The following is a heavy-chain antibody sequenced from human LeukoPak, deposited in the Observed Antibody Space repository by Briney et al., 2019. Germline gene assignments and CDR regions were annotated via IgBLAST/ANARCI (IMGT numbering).Heavy chain of an antibody. D-gene: IGHD3-10*01. V-gene: IGHV3-23*01. J-gene: IGHJ4*02. CDR2: ISGSGGST. CDR1: GFTFSSYG. Sequence: GGTLRLSCAASGFTFSSYGMSWVRQAPGKGLEWVSAISGSGGSTYYADSVKGRFTISRDNSKNTLYLQMNSLRAEDTAVYYCAKSPPYYYGSSYWGQGTLVTVSS. CDR3: AKSPPYYYGSSY.